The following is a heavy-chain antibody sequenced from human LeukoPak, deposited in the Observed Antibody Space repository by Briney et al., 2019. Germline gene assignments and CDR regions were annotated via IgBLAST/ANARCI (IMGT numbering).Heavy chain of an antibody. J-gene: IGHJ4*02. Sequence: SETLSLTCTVSGGSTSGRYWPWIRDPPGKGLEWIRYIHYDGRTNYNPSFKRRVIISLDTSNNQLSLTLKSVTASDTAAYYCARLVNYVYSDYWGQGTLVTVSS. CDR3: ARLVNYVYSDY. CDR2: IHYDGRT. CDR1: GGSTSGRY. V-gene: IGHV4-59*11. D-gene: IGHD3-16*01.